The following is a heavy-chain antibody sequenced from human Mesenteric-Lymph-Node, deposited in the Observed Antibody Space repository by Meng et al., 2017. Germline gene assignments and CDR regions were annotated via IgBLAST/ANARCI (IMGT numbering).Heavy chain of an antibody. CDR1: GGSMSSTNW. Sequence: VQLTGRGPGLGKPAGPLSSTFAGAGGSMSSTNWWSWVRQPPGKGLEWIGEIYHSGSTNYNPSLKSRVSISVDKSKNQFSLKLSSVTAADTAVYYCARADKVRFDYWGQGTLVTVSS. V-gene: IGHV4-4*02. CDR2: IYHSGST. J-gene: IGHJ4*02. CDR3: ARADKVRFDY.